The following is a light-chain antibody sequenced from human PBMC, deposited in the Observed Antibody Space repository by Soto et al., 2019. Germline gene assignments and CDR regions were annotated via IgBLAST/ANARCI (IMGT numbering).Light chain of an antibody. J-gene: IGKJ5*01. CDR1: QSVSTRS. V-gene: IGKV3-11*01. Sequence: EIVLTQSPGTLSLSPGERATLSCRASQSVSTRSLAWYQQKPGQAPRLLIYDASNRATGVPARFSGSGSGTDFTLTISSLEPEDFAVYYCQQRSSWPPTFGQGTRLEIK. CDR3: QQRSSWPPT. CDR2: DAS.